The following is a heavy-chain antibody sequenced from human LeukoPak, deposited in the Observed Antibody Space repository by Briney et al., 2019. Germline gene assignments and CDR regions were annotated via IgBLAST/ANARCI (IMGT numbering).Heavy chain of an antibody. CDR3: ARGGNDYGDYVGYYYYYMDV. Sequence: PGGSLRLSCAASGFTFSTFAMIWVRQPPGKGLEWVSSIFPSGGEIHYADSVRGRFTISRDNSKSILSLQMNSLRAEDTAVYYCARGGNDYGDYVGYYYYYMDVWGKGTTVTVSS. CDR2: IFPSGGEI. D-gene: IGHD4-17*01. V-gene: IGHV3-23*01. J-gene: IGHJ6*03. CDR1: GFTFSTFA.